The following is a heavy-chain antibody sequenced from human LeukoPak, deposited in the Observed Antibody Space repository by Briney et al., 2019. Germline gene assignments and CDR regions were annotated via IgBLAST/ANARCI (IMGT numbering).Heavy chain of an antibody. V-gene: IGHV3-48*03. Sequence: PGVSVTLSCAASGFTFSSYEMNWVRQAPGKGLEWVSYISSSCSTIYYADSVKGRLTISRDNAKNSLYLQMNSLRAEDTAVYYCAELGITMSGGVWGKGTTVTISS. D-gene: IGHD3-10*02. J-gene: IGHJ6*04. CDR3: AELGITMSGGV. CDR1: GFTFSSYE. CDR2: ISSSCSTI.